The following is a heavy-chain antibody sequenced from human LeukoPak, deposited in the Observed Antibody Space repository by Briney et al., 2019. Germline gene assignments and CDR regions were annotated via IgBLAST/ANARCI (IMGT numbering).Heavy chain of an antibody. CDR1: GFTFSSYS. D-gene: IGHD4-17*01. CDR3: ARDDPGGYGGYPH. J-gene: IGHJ4*02. V-gene: IGHV3-21*01. Sequence: AGGSLRLSCAASGFTFSSYSMHWVRQAPGKGLEWVSSISSSSSYIYYADSVKGRFTISRDNAKNSLYLQMNSLRAEDTAVYYCARDDPGGYGGYPHWGQGTLVTVSS. CDR2: ISSSSSYI.